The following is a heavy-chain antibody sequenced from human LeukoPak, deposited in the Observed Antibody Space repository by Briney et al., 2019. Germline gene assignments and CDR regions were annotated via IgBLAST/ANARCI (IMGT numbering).Heavy chain of an antibody. Sequence: TSETLSLTCSVSGGSISSYYWSWIRQPAGKGLEWIGRIYSSGTITYNPSLQSRVTMSVDTSKNEFSLKMSSVTAADTAVYYCTRDSGTTGEVKFDPWGQGTLVAVSS. J-gene: IGHJ5*02. CDR3: TRDSGTTGEVKFDP. CDR2: IYSSGTI. V-gene: IGHV4-4*07. D-gene: IGHD3-10*01. CDR1: GGSISSYY.